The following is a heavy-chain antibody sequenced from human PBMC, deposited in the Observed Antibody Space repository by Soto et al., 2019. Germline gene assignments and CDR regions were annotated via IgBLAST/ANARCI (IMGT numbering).Heavy chain of an antibody. Sequence: EVQLLESGGGLVQPGGSLRLSCAASGFTFSNYAMSWVRQAPGKGLEWVSYISSSSSTIYYADSVKGRFTISRDNAKNSLYLQMNSLRDEDTAVYYCARHPEMTTVTSDAFDIWGQGTMVTVSS. J-gene: IGHJ3*02. D-gene: IGHD4-17*01. CDR2: ISSSSSTI. CDR3: ARHPEMTTVTSDAFDI. CDR1: GFTFSNYA. V-gene: IGHV3-48*02.